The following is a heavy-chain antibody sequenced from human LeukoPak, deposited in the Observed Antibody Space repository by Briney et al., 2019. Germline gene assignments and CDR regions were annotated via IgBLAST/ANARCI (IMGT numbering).Heavy chain of an antibody. CDR2: ISAYNGNT. Sequence: ASVKVSCKASGGTFSSYAISWVRQAPGQGLEWMGWISAYNGNTNYAQKLQGRVTMTTDTSTSTAYMELRSLRSGDTAVYYCARDIDDAFDIWGQGTMVTVSS. J-gene: IGHJ3*02. CDR3: ARDIDDAFDI. V-gene: IGHV1-18*01. D-gene: IGHD2-15*01. CDR1: GGTFSSYA.